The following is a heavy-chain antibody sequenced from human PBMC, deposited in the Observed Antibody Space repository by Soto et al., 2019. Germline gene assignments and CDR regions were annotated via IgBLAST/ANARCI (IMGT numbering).Heavy chain of an antibody. CDR3: ARGGGSLINDY. V-gene: IGHV4-34*01. CDR1: GGSFSGYY. CDR2: INHSGST. J-gene: IGHJ4*02. D-gene: IGHD6-13*01. Sequence: SETLSLTCAVYGGSFSGYYWSWIRQPPGKGLEWIGEINHSGSTNYNPSLKSRVTISVDTSKNQFSLKLSSVTAADTAVYYCARGGGSLINDYWGQGTLVTVSS.